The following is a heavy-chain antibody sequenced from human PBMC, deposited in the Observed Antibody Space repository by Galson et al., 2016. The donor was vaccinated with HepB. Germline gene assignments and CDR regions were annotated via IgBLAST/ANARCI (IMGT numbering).Heavy chain of an antibody. Sequence: SLRLSCAASGFTFSSYGMHWVRQAPGKGLEWVAIIWYDGSDKYYADSVKGRFTISRDNSKNTLYLQMNSLRAEDTAVYYCARDPQYQLTNYYYYGMDVWGRGTTVTV. CDR2: IWYDGSDK. V-gene: IGHV3-33*01. D-gene: IGHD2-2*01. CDR1: GFTFSSYG. J-gene: IGHJ6*02. CDR3: ARDPQYQLTNYYYYGMDV.